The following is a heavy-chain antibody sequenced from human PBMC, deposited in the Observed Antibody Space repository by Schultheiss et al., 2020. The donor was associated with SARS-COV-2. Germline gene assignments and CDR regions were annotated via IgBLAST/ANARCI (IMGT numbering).Heavy chain of an antibody. J-gene: IGHJ6*02. CDR2: ISSSSSYI. V-gene: IGHV3-21*01. CDR3: ARSFEWQLASGYYYYYGMDV. CDR1: GFTFNKYW. Sequence: GGSLRLSCAASGFTFNKYWMTWVRQAPGKGLEWVSSISSSSSYIYYADSVKGRFTISRDNAKNSLDLQVSSLRVGDTAVYYCARSFEWQLASGYYYYYGMDVWGQGTTVTVSS. D-gene: IGHD6-6*01.